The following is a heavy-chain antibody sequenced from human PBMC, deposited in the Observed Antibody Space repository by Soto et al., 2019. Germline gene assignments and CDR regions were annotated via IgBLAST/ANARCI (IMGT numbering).Heavy chain of an antibody. V-gene: IGHV3-23*01. D-gene: IGHD5-18*01. CDR3: AKGVDTAMVGEYYFDY. Sequence: EVQLLESGGGLVQPGGSLRLSCAASGFTFSSYAMSWVRQAPGKGLEWVSAISGSGGSTYYADSGKGRFTISRDNSKNTLYLQMNSLRAEDTTVYYCAKGVDTAMVGEYYFDYWGQGTLVTVSS. CDR1: GFTFSSYA. CDR2: ISGSGGST. J-gene: IGHJ4*02.